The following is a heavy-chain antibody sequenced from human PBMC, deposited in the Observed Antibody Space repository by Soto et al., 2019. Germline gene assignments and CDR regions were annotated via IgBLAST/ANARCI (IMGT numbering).Heavy chain of an antibody. CDR2: IYYSGST. V-gene: IGHV4-31*03. CDR1: GGSISSGGYY. Sequence: PSETLSLTCTISGGSISSGGYYWSWIRQHPGKGLEWIGYIYYSGSTYYNPSLKSRVTISVDTSKNQFSLKLSSVTAADTAVYYCARDSKDPRRFDPWGQGTLVTVSS. D-gene: IGHD2-15*01. CDR3: ARDSKDPRRFDP. J-gene: IGHJ5*02.